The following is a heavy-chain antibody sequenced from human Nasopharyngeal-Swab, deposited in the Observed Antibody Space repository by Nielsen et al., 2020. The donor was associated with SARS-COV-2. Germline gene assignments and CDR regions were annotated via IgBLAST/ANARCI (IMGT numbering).Heavy chain of an antibody. V-gene: IGHV3-21*01. CDR1: GFTFSSYN. Sequence: GESLKISCAASGFTFSSYNMNWVRQAPGKGLEWVSSISSSSSYIYYADSVKGRFTISRDNAKNSLYLQMNSLRAEDTAVYYCAKGASRYYDFWSGYSDYWGQGTLVTVSS. D-gene: IGHD3-3*01. J-gene: IGHJ4*02. CDR2: ISSSSSYI. CDR3: AKGASRYYDFWSGYSDY.